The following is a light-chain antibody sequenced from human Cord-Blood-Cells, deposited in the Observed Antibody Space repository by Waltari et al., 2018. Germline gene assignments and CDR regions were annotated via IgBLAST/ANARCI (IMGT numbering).Light chain of an antibody. J-gene: IGKJ2*01. CDR1: QSISSY. CDR2: AAS. CDR3: QQSDSTPYT. V-gene: IGKV1-39*01. Sequence: DIQMTQSPSSLSASVGDRVTITCRASQSISSYLNWYQQKPGKAPKLLIYAASSLQSGVPSRFSGSVSGTDFTLTISSLQPEDFATYYCQQSDSTPYTFGQGTKLEIK.